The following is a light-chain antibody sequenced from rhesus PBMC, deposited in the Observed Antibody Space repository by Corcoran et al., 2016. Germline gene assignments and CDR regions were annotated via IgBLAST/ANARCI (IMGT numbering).Light chain of an antibody. V-gene: IGLV2-32*02. Sequence: QAALTQPRSVSGSPGQSVTISCPGTSSDIGGYNYVSWYQHHPGTAPKLMIYEGSKRPSGVSDRFSGSKSGNTASLTISGLQAEDEADYYCSSYAGSNTYVFGSGTKLTVL. J-gene: IGLJ6*01. CDR1: SSDIGGYNY. CDR3: SSYAGSNTYV. CDR2: EGS.